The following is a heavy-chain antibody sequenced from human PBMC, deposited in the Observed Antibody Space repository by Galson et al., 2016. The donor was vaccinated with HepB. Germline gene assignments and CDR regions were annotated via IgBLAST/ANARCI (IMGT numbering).Heavy chain of an antibody. CDR3: ARGGGASGNY. D-gene: IGHD3-10*01. Sequence: ETLSLTCNVSGASVSSSYWSWIRQPPGKGLEWIGYISYSGSADYNPSLRSRVTIAIDTSKNQLSLKVTSVTTADTAVYYCARGGGASGNYWGQGTLVTVSS. J-gene: IGHJ4*02. V-gene: IGHV4-59*02. CDR2: ISYSGSA. CDR1: GASVSSSY.